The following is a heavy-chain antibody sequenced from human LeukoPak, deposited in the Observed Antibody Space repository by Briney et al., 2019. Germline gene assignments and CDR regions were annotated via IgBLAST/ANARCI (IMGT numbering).Heavy chain of an antibody. V-gene: IGHV3-30*18. CDR3: AKDREYYYYYGMDV. CDR2: ISYDGSNK. J-gene: IGHJ6*02. CDR1: GFTFSSYG. Sequence: GRSLRLSCAASGFTFSSYGMHWVRQAPGKGLEWVAVISYDGSNKYYADSVKGRFTISRDNSKNTLYLQMNSLRAEDTAVYYCAKDREYYYYYGMDVWGRGTTVTVSS.